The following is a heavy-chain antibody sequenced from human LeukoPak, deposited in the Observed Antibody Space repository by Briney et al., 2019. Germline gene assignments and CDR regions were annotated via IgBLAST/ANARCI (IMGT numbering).Heavy chain of an antibody. CDR2: IYYSGST. V-gene: IGHV4-59*01. Sequence: SETLSLTCTVSGGSISSYYWSWIRQPPGKGLEWIGYIYYSGSTNYNPSLKSRVTISVDTSKNQLSLKLSSVTAADTAVYYCARTTEGGYSYGYFYYYYMDVWGKGTTVTISS. J-gene: IGHJ6*03. CDR3: ARTTEGGYSYGYFYYYYMDV. CDR1: GGSISSYY. D-gene: IGHD5-18*01.